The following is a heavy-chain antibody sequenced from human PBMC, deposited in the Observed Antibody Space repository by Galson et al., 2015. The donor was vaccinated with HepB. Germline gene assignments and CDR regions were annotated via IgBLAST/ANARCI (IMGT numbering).Heavy chain of an antibody. Sequence: SVKVSCKASGGTFSYYAISWLRQAPGQGLEWMGGIIPIFATANYAQKFQGRVTITADESTSTAYMELSSLRSDDTAVYYCVRPVRRLAPVGFDYWGQGTLVTVSS. CDR3: VRPVRRLAPVGFDY. D-gene: IGHD6-19*01. V-gene: IGHV1-69*13. J-gene: IGHJ4*02. CDR1: GGTFSYYA. CDR2: IIPIFATA.